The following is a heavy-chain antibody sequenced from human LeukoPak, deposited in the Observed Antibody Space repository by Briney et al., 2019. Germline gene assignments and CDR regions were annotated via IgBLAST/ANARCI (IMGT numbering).Heavy chain of an antibody. J-gene: IGHJ4*02. CDR1: GYRFISYW. D-gene: IGHD3-10*01. V-gene: IGHV5-51*01. CDR2: IYPGDSDT. CDR3: ARRYYGSGSYGY. Sequence: GEYPKTPRRGSGYRFISYWIGWVRHVPGEGVEWMVIIYPGDSDTRYSPSFEGPVTISADTSISTAYLQWSSLKASDTAMYYCARRYYGSGSYGYWGQGNLVTVSS.